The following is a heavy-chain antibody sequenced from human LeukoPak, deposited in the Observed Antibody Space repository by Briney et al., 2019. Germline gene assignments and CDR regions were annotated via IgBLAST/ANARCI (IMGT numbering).Heavy chain of an antibody. CDR3: ARDGEAYGWNYAFDY. CDR1: GFSFDDYG. D-gene: IGHD1-7*01. Sequence: PGGSLRLSCAASGFSFDDYGMSWVRQAPGKGLEWVSGIRWNGGSTGYADSVKGRFTISRDNAKNSLYLQMNSLRAEDTAVYYCARDGEAYGWNYAFDYWGQGTLVTVSS. V-gene: IGHV3-20*04. J-gene: IGHJ4*02. CDR2: IRWNGGST.